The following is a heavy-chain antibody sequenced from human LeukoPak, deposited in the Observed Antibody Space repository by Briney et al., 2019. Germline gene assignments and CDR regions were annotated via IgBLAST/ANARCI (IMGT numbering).Heavy chain of an antibody. Sequence: PSETLSLTCAVYGGSFSSYYWSWIRQPPGKGLEWIGEINHSGSTNYNPSLKSRVTISVDTSKNQFSLKLSSVTAADTAVYYCARTGMVVRGVIIPNWFDPWGQGTLVTVSS. CDR1: GGSFSSYY. D-gene: IGHD3-10*01. V-gene: IGHV4-34*01. CDR3: ARTGMVVRGVIIPNWFDP. J-gene: IGHJ5*02. CDR2: INHSGST.